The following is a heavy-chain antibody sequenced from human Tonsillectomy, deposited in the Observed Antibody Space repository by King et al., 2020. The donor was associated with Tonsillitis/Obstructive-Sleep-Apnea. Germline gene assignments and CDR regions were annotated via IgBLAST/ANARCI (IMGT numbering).Heavy chain of an antibody. CDR1: GVTVSSNY. CDR2: IYSGGST. V-gene: IGHV3-53*01. J-gene: IGHJ4*02. D-gene: IGHD4-17*01. CDR3: ARDTYGDYYY. Sequence: VQLVESGGGLIQPGGSLRLSCAASGVTVSSNYMSWVRQAPGKGLEWGSVIYSGGSTYYAYSVKGRFTISRDNSKNTLYLQINSLRAEDTAVYYCARDTYGDYYYWGQGTLVTVSS.